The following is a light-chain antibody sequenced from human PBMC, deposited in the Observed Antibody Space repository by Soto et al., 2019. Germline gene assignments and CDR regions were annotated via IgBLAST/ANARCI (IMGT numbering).Light chain of an antibody. CDR2: GVS. Sequence: EIVLTQSPGTLSLTQGERATLSCRASQSVPSNFLAWYQQKPGQAPILLIYGVSRRATGIPDRFSGSGSGTDFTLTISRLEPEDFAVYYCQQYDSSWTFGQGTKVEIK. CDR1: QSVPSNF. CDR3: QQYDSSWT. J-gene: IGKJ1*01. V-gene: IGKV3-20*01.